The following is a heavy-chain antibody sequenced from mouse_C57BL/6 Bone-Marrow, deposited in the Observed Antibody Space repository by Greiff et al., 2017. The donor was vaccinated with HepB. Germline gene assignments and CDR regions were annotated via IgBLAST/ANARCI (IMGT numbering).Heavy chain of an antibody. V-gene: IGHV7-1*01. CDR2: SRNKANDYTT. CDR3: AREGGSNYLWYFDV. D-gene: IGHD2-5*01. Sequence: EVQLVESGGGLVQSGRSLRLSCATSGFTFSDFYMEWVRQAPGKGLEWIAASRNKANDYTTEYSESVKGRFIVSRDTSQSILYLQMNALRAEDTAIYYCAREGGSNYLWYFDVWGTGTTVTVSS. J-gene: IGHJ1*03. CDR1: GFTFSDFY.